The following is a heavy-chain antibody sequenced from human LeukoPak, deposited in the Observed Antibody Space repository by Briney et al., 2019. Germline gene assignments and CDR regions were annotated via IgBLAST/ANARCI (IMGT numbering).Heavy chain of an antibody. CDR1: GYTFTSYG. D-gene: IGHD5-18*01. V-gene: IGHV1-18*01. J-gene: IGHJ6*02. CDR3: ARLQYSWAGYYYGMDV. Sequence: GASVKVSCKASGYTFTSYGISWVRQAPRQGLEWMGWISAYNGNTNYAQKLQGRVTMTTDTSTSTAYMELRSLRSDDTAVYYCARLQYSWAGYYYGMDVWGQGTTVTVSS. CDR2: ISAYNGNT.